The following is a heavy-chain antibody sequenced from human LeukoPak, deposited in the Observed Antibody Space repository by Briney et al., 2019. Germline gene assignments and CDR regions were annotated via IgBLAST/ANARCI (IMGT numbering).Heavy chain of an antibody. CDR3: ARGIIYSSGWYRD. CDR2: IYTSGST. Sequence: SETQSLTCTVSGGSISSYYWSWIRQPAGKGLEWIGRIYTSGSTNYNPSLKSRVTISVDKSKNQFSLKLSSVTAADTAVYYCARGIIYSSGWYRDWGQGTLVTVSS. D-gene: IGHD6-19*01. CDR1: GGSISSYY. J-gene: IGHJ4*02. V-gene: IGHV4-4*07.